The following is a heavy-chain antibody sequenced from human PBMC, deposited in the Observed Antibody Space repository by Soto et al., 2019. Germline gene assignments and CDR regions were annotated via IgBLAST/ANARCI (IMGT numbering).Heavy chain of an antibody. J-gene: IGHJ4*02. D-gene: IGHD3-16*01. CDR3: AKDRRAGGNSAFYFDF. Sequence: GGPLSHSCAASGFTFSNYAMSWVRPAPGKGLEWVSLISATGGGTYYADSVKGRFTISRDNSHNTLYLQVHSLTAEDTAVYYCAKDRRAGGNSAFYFDFWGQGAQVTVSS. CDR1: GFTFSNYA. CDR2: ISATGGGT. V-gene: IGHV3-23*01.